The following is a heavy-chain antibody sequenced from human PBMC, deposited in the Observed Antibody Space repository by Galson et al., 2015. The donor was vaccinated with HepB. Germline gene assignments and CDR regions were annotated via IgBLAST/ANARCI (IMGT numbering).Heavy chain of an antibody. CDR2: ISLDGSDK. V-gene: IGHV3-30*04. CDR3: ARDSQYDSTWEDKHFYYGMDV. Sequence: SLRLSCAASGFTFSGYAIHWVRQAPGKGLEWVAVISLDGSDKYYADSVKGRFTIPRDNSKNTLYLQMNSLRAEDTAVYYCARDSQYDSTWEDKHFYYGMDVWGQGTTVTVSS. D-gene: IGHD6-13*01. CDR1: GFTFSGYA. J-gene: IGHJ6*02.